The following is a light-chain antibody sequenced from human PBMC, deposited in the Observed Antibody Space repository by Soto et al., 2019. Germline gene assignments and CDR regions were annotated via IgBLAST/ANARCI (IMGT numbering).Light chain of an antibody. Sequence: EIVLTQSPGTLSLSPGERATLSCRASQRLTTNYLAWYQQKPGQPPRLLIYAASTRATGIPDRFSGSGSGTDSTLTISRLEPEDFAVYHCQQYGSSPPWTFGQGTKVDI. CDR2: AAS. CDR3: QQYGSSPPWT. J-gene: IGKJ1*01. CDR1: QRLTTNY. V-gene: IGKV3-20*01.